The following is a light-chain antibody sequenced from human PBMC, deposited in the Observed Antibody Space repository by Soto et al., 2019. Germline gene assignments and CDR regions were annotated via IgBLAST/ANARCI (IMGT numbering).Light chain of an antibody. V-gene: IGLV1-47*01. Sequence: QSVLTQPPSASGTPGQRVTISCSGSSSNIGSNYVYWYQQLPGTAPKLLIYRNNQRPSGVPDRFSGSKSDTSASLAISGLRSEDEADYYCASWDDSRSGYVVFGGGTKLTLL. CDR1: SSNIGSNY. CDR3: ASWDDSRSGYVV. J-gene: IGLJ2*01. CDR2: RNN.